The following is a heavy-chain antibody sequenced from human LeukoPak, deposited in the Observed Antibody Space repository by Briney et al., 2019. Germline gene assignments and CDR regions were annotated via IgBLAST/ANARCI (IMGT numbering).Heavy chain of an antibody. CDR2: INHSGST. CDR3: ARDGPSTSLDY. J-gene: IGHJ4*02. V-gene: IGHV4-34*01. D-gene: IGHD2-2*01. Sequence: PSETLSLTCAVSGGSFSGYYWSWIRQPPGKGLEWIGEINHSGSTNYNPSLKSRVTISVDTSKNQFSLKLSSVTAADTAVYYCARDGPSTSLDYWGQGTLVTVSS. CDR1: GGSFSGYY.